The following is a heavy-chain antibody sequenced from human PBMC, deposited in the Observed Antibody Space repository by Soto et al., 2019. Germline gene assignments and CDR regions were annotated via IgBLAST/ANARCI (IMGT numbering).Heavy chain of an antibody. D-gene: IGHD1-26*01. CDR3: ARRVGATPNNWFDP. V-gene: IGHV1-8*01. CDR1: GYTFTSYD. CDR2: MNPNSGNT. J-gene: IGHJ5*02. Sequence: QVQLVQSGAEVKKPGASVKVSCKASGYTFTSYDINWVRQATGQGLEWMGWMNPNSGNTGYAQKFQGRVTMTRYTSISTAYMELSSLRSEDTAVYYCARRVGATPNNWFDPWGQGTLVTVSS.